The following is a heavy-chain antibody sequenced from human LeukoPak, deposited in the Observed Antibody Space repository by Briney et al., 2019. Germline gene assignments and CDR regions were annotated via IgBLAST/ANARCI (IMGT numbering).Heavy chain of an antibody. CDR1: GGSISSSSYY. CDR2: IYYSGST. J-gene: IGHJ4*02. CDR3: ARRGVGSSCYDY. V-gene: IGHV4-39*01. Sequence: PSETLSLTCTVPGGSISSSSYYWGWIRQPPGKGLEWIGSIYYSGSTYYNPSLKSRVTISVDTSKNQFSLKLSSVTAADTAVYYCARRGVGSSCYDYWGQGTLVTVSS. D-gene: IGHD2-15*01.